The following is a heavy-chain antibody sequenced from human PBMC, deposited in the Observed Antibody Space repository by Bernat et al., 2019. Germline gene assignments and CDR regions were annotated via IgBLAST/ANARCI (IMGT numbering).Heavy chain of an antibody. Sequence: QVQLVQSGAEVKKPGASVKVSCKASGYTFTGYYMHWVRQAPGQGLEWMGWINPNSGGTNYAQKFQGWVTMTRDTSISTAYMELSRLRSDDTAVHYCARGGWLQLAYYYYGMDVWGQGTTVTVSS. CDR1: GYTFTGYY. V-gene: IGHV1-2*04. CDR2: INPNSGGT. CDR3: ARGGWLQLAYYYYGMDV. D-gene: IGHD5-24*01. J-gene: IGHJ6*02.